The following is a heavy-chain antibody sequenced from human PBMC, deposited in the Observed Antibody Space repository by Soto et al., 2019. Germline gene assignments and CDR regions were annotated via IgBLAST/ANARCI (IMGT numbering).Heavy chain of an antibody. CDR1: VFTFSSYG. D-gene: IGHD1-26*01. CDR2: IWYDGSNK. J-gene: IGHJ6*01. CDR3: ARAIVGATKSIHYGMDV. V-gene: IGHV3-33*01. Sequence: HPVGSLRLSCASSVFTFSSYGMHCVRHSPGKWLEWVAVIWYDGSNKYYADSVKGRFTISRDNSKNTLYLQMNSLRAEDTAVYYCARAIVGATKSIHYGMDVWGQGTTVTVS.